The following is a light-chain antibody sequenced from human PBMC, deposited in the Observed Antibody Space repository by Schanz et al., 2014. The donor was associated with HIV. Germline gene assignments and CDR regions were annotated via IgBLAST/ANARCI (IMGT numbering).Light chain of an antibody. V-gene: IGLV3-21*04. Sequence: SYELTQPPSVSVAPGKTATITCGANNLGSKSVHWYRQKPGQAPVLVIYYDTDRPSGIPERLSGYNSGHTATLTISSVEAGDEADYYCQVWDSSGDVVFGGGTKLTVL. CDR2: YDT. J-gene: IGLJ2*01. CDR1: NLGSKS. CDR3: QVWDSSGDVV.